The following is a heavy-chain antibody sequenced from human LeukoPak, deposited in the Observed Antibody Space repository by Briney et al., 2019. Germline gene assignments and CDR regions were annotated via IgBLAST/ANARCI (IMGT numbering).Heavy chain of an antibody. CDR2: IYYSGSP. V-gene: IGHV4-39*01. CDR3: ARHFYDSSGYYYSDEGVYYFDY. J-gene: IGHJ4*02. D-gene: IGHD3-22*01. Sequence: NPSETLSLICTVSGVSIYSSSYYWGWVRQPPGKGLEWIGSIYYSGSPYYNPSLKSRVTISVDTSKNQFSLKLSSVTAADTAVYYCARHFYDSSGYYYSDEGVYYFDYWGQGTLGTVSS. CDR1: GVSIYSSSYY.